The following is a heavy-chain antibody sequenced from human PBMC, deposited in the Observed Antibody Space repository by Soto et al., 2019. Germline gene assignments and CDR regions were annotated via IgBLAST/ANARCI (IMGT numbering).Heavy chain of an antibody. V-gene: IGHV1-18*01. D-gene: IGHD3-3*01. J-gene: IGHJ4*02. CDR2: ISTYNGNT. CDR1: GYTFTSYG. CDR3: ARVSITIFGVVIDRLDY. Sequence: QVQLVQSGAEVKKPGASVKVSCKASGYTFTSYGISWVRQAPGQGLEWMGWISTYNGNTNYAQKLQGRVTMTSDTPTSTAYMGRRSLRSDDTAVYYCARVSITIFGVVIDRLDYWGQGTLVTVSS.